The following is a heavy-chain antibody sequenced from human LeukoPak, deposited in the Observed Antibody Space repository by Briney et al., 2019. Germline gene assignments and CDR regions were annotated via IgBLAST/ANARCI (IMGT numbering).Heavy chain of an antibody. CDR2: IYYSGST. J-gene: IGHJ4*02. CDR1: GGSISNYY. CDR3: ARSLTGSSGYYPWDY. Sequence: PSETLSLTCTVSGGSISNYYWSWIRQPPGKGLEWIGYIYYSGSTNYNPSLKSRVTISVDTSKNQFSLKLTSVTAADTAVYYCARSLTGSSGYYPWDYWGQGTLVTVSS. D-gene: IGHD3-22*01. V-gene: IGHV4-59*01.